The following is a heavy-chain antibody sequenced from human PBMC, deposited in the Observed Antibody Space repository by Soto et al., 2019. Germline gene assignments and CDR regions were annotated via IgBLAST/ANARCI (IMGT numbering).Heavy chain of an antibody. V-gene: IGHV1-69*12. CDR3: ARQGLEVRLRPPHYYYSAIDL. CDR2: IIPIFGTA. Sequence: QVQLVQSGAEVKKPGSSVKVSCKASGGTFSSYAISWVRQAPGQGLEWMGGIIPIFGTANYAQKFQGRVTITADESTSTAYMELSSLRSEDTAVYYCARQGLEVRLRPPHYYYSAIDLWGQGTTVTVSS. CDR1: GGTFSSYA. J-gene: IGHJ6*02. D-gene: IGHD3-22*01.